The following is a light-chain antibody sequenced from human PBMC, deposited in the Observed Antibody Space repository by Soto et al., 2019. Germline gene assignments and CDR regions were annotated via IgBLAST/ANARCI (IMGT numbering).Light chain of an antibody. V-gene: IGKV3-20*01. CDR3: QQYGSWWT. Sequence: EIVMTQSPATLSVSPGERATLSCRASQSVSSSYLAWYQQKPGQAPRLLIYGASSRATGIPDRFSGSGSGTDFTLTISRLEPEDFAVYYCQQYGSWWTFGQGTNVDI. CDR1: QSVSSSY. CDR2: GAS. J-gene: IGKJ1*01.